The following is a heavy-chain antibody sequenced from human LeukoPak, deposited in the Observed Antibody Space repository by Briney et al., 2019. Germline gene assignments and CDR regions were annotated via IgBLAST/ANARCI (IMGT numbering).Heavy chain of an antibody. Sequence: GSLRLSCAASGFTVSSNYMRWVRQAPGKGLEWVAVIDSGGSTYYADSVKGRFTISRKNSKNTLYFQMNRLRAEDKAVYYCARGRYSGTPNYYYYGMDVWGQGTTVTVSS. D-gene: IGHD1-26*01. CDR3: ARGRYSGTPNYYYYGMDV. J-gene: IGHJ6*02. CDR2: IDSGGST. V-gene: IGHV3-53*04. CDR1: GFTVSSNY.